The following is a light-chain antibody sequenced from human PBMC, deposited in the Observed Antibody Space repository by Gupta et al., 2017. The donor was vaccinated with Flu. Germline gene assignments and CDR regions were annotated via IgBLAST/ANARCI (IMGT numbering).Light chain of an antibody. Sequence: DVVMNQSLLSLPVTLGQPASISCRPSQRLVYSDGNTYLIGFPQRPAQYPMRLIYKVSNRYSGVPDRFSGSGSGTDFSLRISRGEAEDVGVYYFRQGTHWAPDTFGGGTRVEIK. CDR3: RQGTHWAPDT. V-gene: IGKV2-30*01. CDR2: KVS. J-gene: IGKJ4*01. CDR1: QRLVYSDGNTY.